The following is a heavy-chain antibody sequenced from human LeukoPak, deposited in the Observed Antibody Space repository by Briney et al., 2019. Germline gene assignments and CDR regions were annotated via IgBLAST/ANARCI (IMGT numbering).Heavy chain of an antibody. CDR3: AKGSTYLDY. CDR1: RLTFSSYG. CDR2: ISYDGSKK. J-gene: IGHJ4*02. D-gene: IGHD5/OR15-5a*01. Sequence: PGRSLRLFCAASRLTFSSYGMHWVRQAPGKGLEWVAVISYDGSKKYYADSVKGRFTISRDNSKNTLYLQMNSLRAEDTAVYYCAKGSTYLDYWGQGTLVTVSS. V-gene: IGHV3-30*18.